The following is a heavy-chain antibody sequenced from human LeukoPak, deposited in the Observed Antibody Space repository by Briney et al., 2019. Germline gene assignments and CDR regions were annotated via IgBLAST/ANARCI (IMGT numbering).Heavy chain of an antibody. CDR3: ARGSHIYSSSSDY. Sequence: GASVTVSCTASGYTFTSYDINWVRQATGQGLEWMGWMNPNSGNTGYAQKFQGRVTMTRNTSISTAYMELSSLRSEDTAVYYCARGSHIYSSSSDYWGQGTLVTVSS. CDR2: MNPNSGNT. J-gene: IGHJ4*02. D-gene: IGHD6-13*01. CDR1: GYTFTSYD. V-gene: IGHV1-8*01.